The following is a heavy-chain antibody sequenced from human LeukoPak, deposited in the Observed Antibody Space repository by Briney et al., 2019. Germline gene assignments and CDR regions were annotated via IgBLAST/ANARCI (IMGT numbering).Heavy chain of an antibody. CDR2: ISAYNGNT. J-gene: IGHJ4*02. CDR1: GYTLTCYG. Sequence: ASVKVSCKASGYTLTCYGISWVRQAPGQGLEWMGWISAYNGNTNYAQKLQGRVTMTTDTSTSTAYMELRSLRSDDTAVYYCARAAPHYDILTGYSPFDYWGQGTLVTVSS. CDR3: ARAAPHYDILTGYSPFDY. V-gene: IGHV1-18*01. D-gene: IGHD3-9*01.